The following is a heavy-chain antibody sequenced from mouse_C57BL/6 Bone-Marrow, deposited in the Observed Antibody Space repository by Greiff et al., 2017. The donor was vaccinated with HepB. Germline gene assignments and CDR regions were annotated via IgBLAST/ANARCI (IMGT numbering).Heavy chain of an antibody. CDR3: ARDLYYYGSSYPYYAMDY. CDR1: GFTFSDYG. D-gene: IGHD1-1*01. CDR2: ISSGSSTI. V-gene: IGHV5-17*01. Sequence: EVHLVESGGGLVKPGGSLKLSCAASGFTFSDYGMHWVRQAPEKGLEWVAYISSGSSTIYYADTVKGRFTISRDNAKNTLFLQMTSLRSEDTAMYYCARDLYYYGSSYPYYAMDYWGQGTSVTVSS. J-gene: IGHJ4*01.